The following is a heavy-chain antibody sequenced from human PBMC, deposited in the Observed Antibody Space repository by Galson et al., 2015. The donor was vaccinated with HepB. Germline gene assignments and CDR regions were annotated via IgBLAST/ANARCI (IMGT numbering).Heavy chain of an antibody. CDR1: GFTVSNHA. CDR2: ISGSGVNT. J-gene: IGHJ3*02. V-gene: IGHV3-21*01. CDR3: ARDMVRGVIRSVAFDI. Sequence: SLRLSCAVSGFTVSNHAMSWVRQAPGKGLEWVSAISGSGVNTNYADSVKGRFTISRDNAKNSLYLQMNSLRAEDTAVYYCARDMVRGVIRSVAFDIWGQGTMVTVSS. D-gene: IGHD3-10*01.